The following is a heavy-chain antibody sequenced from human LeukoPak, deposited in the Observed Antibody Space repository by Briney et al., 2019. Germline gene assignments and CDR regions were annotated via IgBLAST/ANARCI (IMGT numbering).Heavy chain of an antibody. D-gene: IGHD1-26*01. CDR1: GITFSNYN. CDR2: ISSSSSYI. CDR3: LNSGSYYFDY. V-gene: IGHV3-21*01. Sequence: GGSLRLSCAAPGITFSNYNMNWVRQAPGKGLEWVSFISSSSSYIYYADSVKGRFTISRDNSKNTLYLQMNSLRAEDTAVYYCLNSGSYYFDYWGQGTLVTVSS. J-gene: IGHJ4*02.